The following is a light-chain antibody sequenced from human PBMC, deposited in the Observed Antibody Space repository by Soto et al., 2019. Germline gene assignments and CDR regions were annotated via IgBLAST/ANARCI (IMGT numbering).Light chain of an antibody. CDR1: QEISKY. V-gene: IGKV1-12*01. CDR2: AAS. J-gene: IGKJ4*01. Sequence: DIQMTQSPSSLSASVVARVTITCRASQEISKYFAWYQQNPGKAPKLLIFAASTLESGVPSRFSASGSGTYFILTVVGLQPEDAATYYCQQTKCFPLTFGGGTKVEIK. CDR3: QQTKCFPLT.